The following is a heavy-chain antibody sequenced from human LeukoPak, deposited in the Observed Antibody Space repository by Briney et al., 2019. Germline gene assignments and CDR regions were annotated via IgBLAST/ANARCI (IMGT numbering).Heavy chain of an antibody. D-gene: IGHD6-13*01. J-gene: IGHJ4*02. Sequence: EPGGSLRLSCAASGFTFSSYAMSWVRQAPGKGLEWVSAISGSGGSTYYADSVKGRFTISRDNSKNTLYLQMNSLRAEDTAIYYCARDEDGAAARNFDSWGQGILVTVSS. V-gene: IGHV3-23*01. CDR2: ISGSGGST. CDR1: GFTFSSYA. CDR3: ARDEDGAAARNFDS.